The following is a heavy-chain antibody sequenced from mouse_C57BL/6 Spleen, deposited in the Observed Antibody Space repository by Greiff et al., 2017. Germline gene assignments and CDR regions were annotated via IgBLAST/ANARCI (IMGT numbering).Heavy chain of an antibody. V-gene: IGHV1-55*01. D-gene: IGHD1-1*01. Sequence: QVQLQQPGAELVKPGASVKMSCKASGYTFTSYWITWVKQRPGQGLEWIGDIYPGSGSTNYNEKFKSKATLTVDTSSSTAYMQLSSLSSEDSAVYYCARPTNTTVVAPGNFDVWGTGTTVTVSS. CDR2: IYPGSGST. CDR3: ARPTNTTVVAPGNFDV. CDR1: GYTFTSYW. J-gene: IGHJ1*03.